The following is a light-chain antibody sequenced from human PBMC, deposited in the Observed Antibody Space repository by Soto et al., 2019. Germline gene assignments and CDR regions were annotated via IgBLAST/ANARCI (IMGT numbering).Light chain of an antibody. CDR2: GAS. Sequence: EIVMTQSPATLSVSPGERATLSCRASQSVFSNLAWYQQKPGQAPRLLIYGASTRATGIPVRFSGSGSGTEFTLTISSLQSEDFAVYYCQQYNNWPLTFGGGTKVDIK. V-gene: IGKV3-15*01. CDR1: QSVFSN. CDR3: QQYNNWPLT. J-gene: IGKJ4*01.